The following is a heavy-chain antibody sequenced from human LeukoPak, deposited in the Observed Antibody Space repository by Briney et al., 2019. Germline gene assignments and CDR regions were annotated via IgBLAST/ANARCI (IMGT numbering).Heavy chain of an antibody. J-gene: IGHJ4*02. CDR2: ISSSSSYI. Sequence: GGSLRLSCAASGFTFGSYSMNWVRQAPGKGLEWVSSISSSSSYIYYADSVKGRFTISRDNAKNSLYLQMNSLRAEDTAVYYCARDLSKYYGSGSPFDYWGQGTLVTVSS. V-gene: IGHV3-21*01. CDR3: ARDLSKYYGSGSPFDY. D-gene: IGHD3-10*01. CDR1: GFTFGSYS.